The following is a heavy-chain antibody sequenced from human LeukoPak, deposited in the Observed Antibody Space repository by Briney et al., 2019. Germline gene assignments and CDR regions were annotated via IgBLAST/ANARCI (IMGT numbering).Heavy chain of an antibody. CDR1: GYTFTSYY. CDR2: INPSGGST. V-gene: IGHV1-46*01. D-gene: IGHD1-26*01. J-gene: IGHJ4*02. Sequence: ASVKVSCKASGYTFTSYYMHWVRQAPGQGLEWMGIINPSGGSTSYAQKFQGRVTMTRDMSTSTVYMELSSLRSEDTALYHCARKGLGGELGGFDSWGQGTLVTVSS. CDR3: ARKGLGGELGGFDS.